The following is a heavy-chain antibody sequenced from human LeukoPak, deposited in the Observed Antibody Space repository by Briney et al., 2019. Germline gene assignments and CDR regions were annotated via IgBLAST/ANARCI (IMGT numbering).Heavy chain of an antibody. Sequence: GGSLRLSRAASGLTFRNYAMSWVRQAPGKGLEWVSAISGGGGSTYYADSVKGRFTISRDNSKNTLYLQMNSLRAEDTAVYYCAKSGGIAATDAGDYWGQGTLVTVSS. D-gene: IGHD6-13*01. CDR2: ISGGGGST. J-gene: IGHJ4*02. CDR3: AKSGGIAATDAGDY. CDR1: GLTFRNYA. V-gene: IGHV3-23*01.